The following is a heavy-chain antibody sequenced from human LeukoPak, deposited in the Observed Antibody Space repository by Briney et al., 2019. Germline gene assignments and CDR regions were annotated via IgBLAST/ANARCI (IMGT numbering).Heavy chain of an antibody. Sequence: SETLSLTCTVSGGSISSYYWSWIRQPPGKGLEWIGYIYYSGSTNYNPSLKSRVTISVDTPKNQFSLKLSSVTAADTAVYYCAREGSSGYFDYWGQGTLVTVSS. V-gene: IGHV4-59*12. J-gene: IGHJ4*02. D-gene: IGHD6-13*01. CDR1: GGSISSYY. CDR2: IYYSGST. CDR3: AREGSSGYFDY.